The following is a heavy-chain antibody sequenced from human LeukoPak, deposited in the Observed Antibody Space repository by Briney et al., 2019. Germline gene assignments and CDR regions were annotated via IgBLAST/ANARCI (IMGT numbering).Heavy chain of an antibody. CDR3: ARVGQWLPDY. CDR1: GISVSNDY. D-gene: IGHD6-19*01. J-gene: IGHJ4*02. Sequence: PGRSLRLSCAASGISVSNDYMSWVRQAPGKGLEWVANIKLDGSDKYYVDSVKGRFTISRDNAKNSVYLQMNSLRAEDTAVYYCARVGQWLPDYWGQGTPVTVSS. V-gene: IGHV3-7*01. CDR2: IKLDGSDK.